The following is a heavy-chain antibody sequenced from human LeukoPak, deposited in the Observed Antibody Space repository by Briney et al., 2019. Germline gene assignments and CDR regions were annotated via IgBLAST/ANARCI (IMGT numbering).Heavy chain of an antibody. D-gene: IGHD4/OR15-4a*01. Sequence: SVKVSGKASGGTFSSYAISWVRQAPGQGLEWMGGIIPIFGTANYAQKFQGRVTITTDESTSTAYMELSSLRSEDTAVYYCARSLTLAYYFDYWGQGTLVTVSS. CDR2: IIPIFGTA. CDR3: ARSLTLAYYFDY. CDR1: GGTFSSYA. J-gene: IGHJ4*02. V-gene: IGHV1-69*05.